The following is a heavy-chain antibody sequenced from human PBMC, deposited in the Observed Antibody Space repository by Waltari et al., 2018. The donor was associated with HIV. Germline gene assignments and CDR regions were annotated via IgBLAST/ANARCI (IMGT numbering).Heavy chain of an antibody. V-gene: IGHV3-21*01. CDR1: GFTFSGYN. D-gene: IGHD1-26*01. Sequence: EVRLVESGGGLVKPGGSLRPPCAASGFTFSGYNMNWVRQAPGKGLEWVSSISSSSDYIYYADSVKGRFTISRDDANNSLYLQMNSLRVEDTAIYYCARGGNSYYYGMDVWGQGTTVPVSS. CDR2: ISSSSDYI. J-gene: IGHJ6*02. CDR3: ARGGNSYYYGMDV.